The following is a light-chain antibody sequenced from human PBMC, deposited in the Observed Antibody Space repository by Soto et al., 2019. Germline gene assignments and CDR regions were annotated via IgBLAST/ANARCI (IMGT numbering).Light chain of an antibody. CDR2: SND. V-gene: IGLV1-44*01. J-gene: IGLJ1*01. CDR1: SSDVGSNT. Sequence: QSVLVDPASSLASATPGQRVTISCSGRSSDVGSNTVNWYQQFPGAAPKLLIYSNDQRPSGVPDRFSASKSGTSASLAISGLQSEDEADYYCATWDDSLFGHVFGTGTKVTVL. CDR3: ATWDDSLFGHV.